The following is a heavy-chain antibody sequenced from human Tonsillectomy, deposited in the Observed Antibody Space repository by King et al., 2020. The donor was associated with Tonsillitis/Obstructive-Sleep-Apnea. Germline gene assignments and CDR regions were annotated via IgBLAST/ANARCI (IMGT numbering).Heavy chain of an antibody. CDR1: GFTVSSNY. CDR2: IYTGGIT. Sequence: VQLVESGGGLIQPGGSLRLSCAASGFTVSSNYMSWVRQAPGKGLEWVSLIYTGGITYYADSWKGRFTISRDNSKNTLYLQMNSLRAEDTPVYYCARGGVIIARSPFDYGGQGTLVTVSS. CDR3: ARGGVIIARSPFDY. D-gene: IGHD3-10*01. J-gene: IGHJ4*02. V-gene: IGHV3-53*01.